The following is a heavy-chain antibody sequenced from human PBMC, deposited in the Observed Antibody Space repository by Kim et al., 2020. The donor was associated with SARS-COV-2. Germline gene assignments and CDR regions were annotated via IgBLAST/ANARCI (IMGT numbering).Heavy chain of an antibody. D-gene: IGHD3-10*01. CDR3: SKSLGFGGNVCCNYGMDG. CDR1: GFTFSSYA. CDR2: ISGSGANT. J-gene: IGHJ6*02. Sequence: GGSLRLSCAATGFTFSSYAMSWVRQAPGKGLEWVSAISGSGANTYYADSVSGRFTIARYKSKNTLYLQMNSLRAEDTAVNYCSKSLGFGGNVCCNYGMDGWGQGATGIVPS. V-gene: IGHV3-23*01.